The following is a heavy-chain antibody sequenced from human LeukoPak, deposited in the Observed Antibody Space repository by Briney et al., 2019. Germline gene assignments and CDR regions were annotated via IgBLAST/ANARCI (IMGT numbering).Heavy chain of an antibody. CDR2: MNPNSGNT. Sequence: ASVKVSCKAPGYTFTSYDINWVRQATGQGLEWMGWMNPNSGNTGYAQKFQGRVTMTRNTSISTAYMELSSLRSEDTAVYYCARADPYGDYYYYGMDVWGQGTTVTVSS. CDR3: ARADPYGDYYYYGMDV. CDR1: GYTFTSYD. D-gene: IGHD4-17*01. V-gene: IGHV1-8*01. J-gene: IGHJ6*02.